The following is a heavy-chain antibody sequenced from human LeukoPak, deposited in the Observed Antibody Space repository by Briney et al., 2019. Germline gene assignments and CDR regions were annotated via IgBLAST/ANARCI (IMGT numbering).Heavy chain of an antibody. V-gene: IGHV3-7*03. CDR2: IKQDGSEN. CDR1: GFTFSSSW. J-gene: IGHJ4*02. D-gene: IGHD6-13*01. CDR3: AKHSSSWHYFDY. Sequence: GGSLRLSCAASGFTFSSSWMSWVRRAPGKGLEWVANIKQDGSENYYVESVKGRFTVSRDKSKNTLFLQMDSLRADDTAVYYCAKHSSSWHYFDYWGQGTLVTVSS.